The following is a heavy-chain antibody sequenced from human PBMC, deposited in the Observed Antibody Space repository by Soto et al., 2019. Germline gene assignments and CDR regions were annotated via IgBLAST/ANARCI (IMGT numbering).Heavy chain of an antibody. J-gene: IGHJ2*01. CDR1: GYTFTSYA. CDR3: ARDKPYYYDSSGYYRLYWYFDL. V-gene: IGHV1-3*01. Sequence: QVQLVQSGAEVKKPGASVKVSCKASGYTFTSYAMHWVRQAPGQRLEWMGWINAGNGNTKYSQKCQGRVTITRDTSASTAYMELSSLRSEDTAVYYCARDKPYYYDSSGYYRLYWYFDLWGRGTLVTVSS. D-gene: IGHD3-22*01. CDR2: INAGNGNT.